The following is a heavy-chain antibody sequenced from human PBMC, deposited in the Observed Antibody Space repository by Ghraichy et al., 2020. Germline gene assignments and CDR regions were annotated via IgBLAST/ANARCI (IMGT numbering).Heavy chain of an antibody. J-gene: IGHJ5*02. V-gene: IGHV2-5*02. CDR1: GFSLSTSGVG. CDR3: AHRQGPYYYYSSGLNWFDP. CDR2: IYWDDDK. D-gene: IGHD3-22*01. Sequence: SGPTLVKPTQTLTLTCTFSGFSLSTSGVGVGWIRQPPGKALEWLALIYWDDDKRYSPSLKSRLTITKDTSKNQVVLTMTNMDPVDTVTYYCAHRQGPYYYYSSGLNWFDPWGQGTLVTVS.